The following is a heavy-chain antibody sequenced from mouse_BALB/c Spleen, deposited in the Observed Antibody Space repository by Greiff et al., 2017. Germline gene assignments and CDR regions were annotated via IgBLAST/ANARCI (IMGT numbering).Heavy chain of an antibody. D-gene: IGHD2-4*01. J-gene: IGHJ3*01. Sequence: QVQLKQSGPELVKPGASVKMSCKASGYTFTDYVISWVKQRTGQGLEWIGEIYPGSGSTYYNEKFKGKATLTADKSSNTAYMQLSSLTSEDSAVYFCARGSDYDGPWFAYWGQGTLVTVSA. CDR3: ARGSDYDGPWFAY. V-gene: IGHV1-77*01. CDR2: IYPGSGST. CDR1: GYTFTDYV.